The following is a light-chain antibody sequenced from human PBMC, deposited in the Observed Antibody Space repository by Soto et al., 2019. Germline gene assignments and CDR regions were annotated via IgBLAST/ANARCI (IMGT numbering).Light chain of an antibody. V-gene: IGLV2-14*01. J-gene: IGLJ1*01. CDR3: SSYSRSSTLFV. CDR1: SSDVGAYKY. Sequence: HSVLTQPASVSGSPGQSITISCTGTSSDVGAYKYVSWYQQHPGKAPKVMIYEVSNRHSGVSNRFSGSKSGNTASLTISGLQAEDEADYFCSSYSRSSTLFVFRNRTKV. CDR2: EVS.